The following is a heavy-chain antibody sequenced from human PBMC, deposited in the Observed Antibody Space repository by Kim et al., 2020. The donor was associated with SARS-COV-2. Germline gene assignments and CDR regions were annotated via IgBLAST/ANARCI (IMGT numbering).Heavy chain of an antibody. CDR2: INHSGST. CDR3: ARGQYYYGSGSYAAGYGMDV. Sequence: SETLSLTCAVYGGSFSGYYWSWIRQPPGKGLEWIGEINHSGSTNYNPSLKSRVTISVDTSKNQFSLKLSSVTAADTAVYYCARGQYYYGSGSYAAGYGMDVWGQGTTVTVSS. J-gene: IGHJ6*02. D-gene: IGHD3-10*01. V-gene: IGHV4-34*01. CDR1: GGSFSGYY.